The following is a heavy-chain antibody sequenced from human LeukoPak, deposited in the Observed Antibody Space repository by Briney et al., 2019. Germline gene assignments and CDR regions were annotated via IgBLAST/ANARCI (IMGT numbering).Heavy chain of an antibody. V-gene: IGHV3-11*01. J-gene: IGHJ4*02. CDR2: ISSSGSTI. CDR1: GFTFSDYY. Sequence: GGSLRLSCAASGFTFSDYYMSWIRQAPGKGLEWVSYISSSGSTIYYADSVKGRFTISRDNAKNSLYPQMNSLRAEDTAVYYCARSPLTYYYDSSGYPRYWGQGTLVTVSS. CDR3: ARSPLTYYYDSSGYPRY. D-gene: IGHD3-22*01.